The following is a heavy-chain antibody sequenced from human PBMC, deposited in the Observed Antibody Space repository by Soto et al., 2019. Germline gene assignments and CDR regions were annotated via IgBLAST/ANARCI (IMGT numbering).Heavy chain of an antibody. D-gene: IGHD3-22*01. J-gene: IGHJ4*02. Sequence: VQLVESGGGVVQPGRSLRLSCAASGFTFSSYGMHWVRQAPGKGLEWVAVISYDGSNKYYADSMKGRFTISRDNSKNTLYLQMNSLRAEDTAVYYCAKDRDYDSSGPIDYWGQGTLVTVSS. CDR3: AKDRDYDSSGPIDY. V-gene: IGHV3-30*18. CDR2: ISYDGSNK. CDR1: GFTFSSYG.